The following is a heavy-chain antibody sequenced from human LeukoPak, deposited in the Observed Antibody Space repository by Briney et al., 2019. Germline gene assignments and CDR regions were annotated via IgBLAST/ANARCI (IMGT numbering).Heavy chain of an antibody. CDR1: EITFSSYL. V-gene: IGHV3-7*01. CDR3: ARESNLDY. CDR2: IKQDGSEK. J-gene: IGHJ4*02. D-gene: IGHD1-14*01. Sequence: GSQRPSCAASEITFSSYLMSWVRQAPGKGLEWVANIKQDGSEKYYVDSVKGRFTISRDNAKDSLYLQMNSLRAEDTAVYYCARESNLDYWGQGTLVTVSS.